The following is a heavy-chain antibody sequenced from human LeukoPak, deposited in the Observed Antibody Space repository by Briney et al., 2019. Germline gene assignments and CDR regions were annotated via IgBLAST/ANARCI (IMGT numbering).Heavy chain of an antibody. CDR2: INPSGGST. Sequence: AASVKVSCKASGYXFTSYYMHWVRQAPGQGLEWMGIINPSGGSTSYAQKFQGRVTMTRDTSTSTVYMDLSSLRSEDTAVYYCARAGSDYCGGDCPKFDYWGQGTLVTVSS. V-gene: IGHV1-46*01. D-gene: IGHD2-21*02. J-gene: IGHJ4*02. CDR3: ARAGSDYCGGDCPKFDY. CDR1: GYXFTSYY.